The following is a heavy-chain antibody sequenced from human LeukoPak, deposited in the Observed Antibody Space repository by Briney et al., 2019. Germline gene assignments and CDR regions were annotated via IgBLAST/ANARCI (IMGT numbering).Heavy chain of an antibody. Sequence: ASVKVSCKASGYTFTSYAMNWVRQAPGQGLEWMGWINTNTGNPTYAQGFTGRFVFSLDTSVSTAYLQISSLKAEDTAVYYCARDGTRSTSCYLPDYWGQGTLVTVSS. CDR1: GYTFTSYA. V-gene: IGHV7-4-1*02. CDR2: INTNTGNP. J-gene: IGHJ4*02. CDR3: ARDGTRSTSCYLPDY. D-gene: IGHD2-2*01.